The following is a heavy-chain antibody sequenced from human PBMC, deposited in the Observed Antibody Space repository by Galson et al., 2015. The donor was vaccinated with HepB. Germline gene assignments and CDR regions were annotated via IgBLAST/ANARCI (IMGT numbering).Heavy chain of an antibody. J-gene: IGHJ4*02. CDR3: ARVFGVRYYYDSSGYYDN. CDR1: GGTFSSYA. V-gene: IGHV1-69*13. Sequence: SVKVSCKASGGTFSSYAISWVRQAPGQGLEWMGGIIPIFGTANYAQKFQGRVTITADESTSTAYMELSSLRSEDTAVYYCARVFGVRYYYDSSGYYDNWGQGTLVTVSS. D-gene: IGHD3-22*01. CDR2: IIPIFGTA.